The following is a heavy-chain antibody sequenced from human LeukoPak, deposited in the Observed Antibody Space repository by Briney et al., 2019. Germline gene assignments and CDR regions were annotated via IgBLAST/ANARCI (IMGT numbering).Heavy chain of an antibody. Sequence: PSETLSLTCAVYGGSFSGYYWSWIRQPPGKGLEWIGEINHSGSTNYNPSLKSRATISVDTSKNQFSLKLSSVTAADTAVYYCARGLNDSWTGENYWGQGTLVTVSS. V-gene: IGHV4-34*01. D-gene: IGHD3-3*01. J-gene: IGHJ4*02. CDR2: INHSGST. CDR3: ARGLNDSWTGENY. CDR1: GGSFSGYY.